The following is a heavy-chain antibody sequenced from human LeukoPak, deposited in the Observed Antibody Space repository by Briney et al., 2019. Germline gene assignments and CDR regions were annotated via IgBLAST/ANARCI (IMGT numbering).Heavy chain of an antibody. D-gene: IGHD6-19*01. J-gene: IGHJ2*01. CDR1: GGSISSSSNY. Sequence: SETLSLTCTVSGGSISSSSNYWGWIRQPPGKGLEWIGSIYYSGSTYYNPSLKSRVTISVDTSENQFSLKLSSVAAADTAVYYCARQRGSGWYLPFDLWGRGTLVTVSS. CDR3: ARQRGSGWYLPFDL. V-gene: IGHV4-39*01. CDR2: IYYSGST.